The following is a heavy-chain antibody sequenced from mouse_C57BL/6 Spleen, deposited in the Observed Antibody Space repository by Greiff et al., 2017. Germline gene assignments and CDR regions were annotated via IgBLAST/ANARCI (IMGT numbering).Heavy chain of an antibody. Sequence: QVQLQQPGAELVKPGASVKLSCKASGYTFTSYWMHWVKQRPGQGLEWIGMIHPNSGSTNYNEKFKSKATLTVDKSSSTAYMQLRSRTSDDSSVYYCANCYGSSYYAMDDWGKGTSVTVSS. J-gene: IGHJ4*01. CDR3: ANCYGSSYYAMDD. CDR2: IHPNSGST. V-gene: IGHV1-64*01. D-gene: IGHD1-1*01. CDR1: GYTFTSYW.